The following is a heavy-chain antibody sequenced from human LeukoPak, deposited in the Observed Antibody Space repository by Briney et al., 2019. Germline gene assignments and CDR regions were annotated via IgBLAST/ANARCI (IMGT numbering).Heavy chain of an antibody. CDR3: ARDSDQYYDILTGYYPNLDY. D-gene: IGHD3-9*01. J-gene: IGHJ4*02. CDR2: INWNGGST. V-gene: IGHV3-20*04. CDR1: GFTFSSYG. Sequence: GGTLRLSCAASGFTFSSYGMSWVRQAPGKGLEWVSGINWNGGSTGYADSVKGRFTISRDNAKNSLYLQMNSLRAEDTALYYCARDSDQYYDILTGYYPNLDYWGQGTLVTVSS.